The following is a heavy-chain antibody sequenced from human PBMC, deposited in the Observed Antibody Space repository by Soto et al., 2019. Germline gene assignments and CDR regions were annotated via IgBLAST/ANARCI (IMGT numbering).Heavy chain of an antibody. J-gene: IGHJ3*02. CDR3: ARSASSASYATLARGEGAFDI. CDR2: IYYSGRT. CDR1: GASITNFY. D-gene: IGHD3-10*01. V-gene: IGHV4-59*01. Sequence: QVQLQESGPGLVKPSETLSLTCTVSGASITNFYWTWIRQAPGKGLEWIGYIYYSGRTLYNPSLKSRATISRDTSNNLLSLELRAVTAADTAVYYCARSASSASYATLARGEGAFDIWGQGTTVTVSS.